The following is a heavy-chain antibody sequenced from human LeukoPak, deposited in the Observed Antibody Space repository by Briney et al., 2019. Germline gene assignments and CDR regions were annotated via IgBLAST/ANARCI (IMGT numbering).Heavy chain of an antibody. CDR1: GFTFSSYW. J-gene: IGHJ4*02. CDR2: IKQDGSKK. Sequence: PGGSLRLSCAASGFTFSSYWMTWVRQAPGKGLEWVAYIKQDGSKKSYVDSVKGRFTISRDNAKNSLYLQMNSLRAEDTAIYYCTRVGYIDEGIDYWGQGTLVTVSS. CDR3: TRVGYIDEGIDY. V-gene: IGHV3-7*04. D-gene: IGHD5-24*01.